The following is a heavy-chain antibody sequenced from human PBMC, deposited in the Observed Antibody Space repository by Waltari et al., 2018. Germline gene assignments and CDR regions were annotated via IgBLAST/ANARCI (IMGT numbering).Heavy chain of an antibody. V-gene: IGHV1-2*07. Sequence: QVQLVQSGAEVKKPGASVKVSCKASGYTFTGYSMHWVRQAPGQGLEWMGWIKQKSGGTNYEHKFQGGVTMTRDTSISTAYMELSRLRADDTAVYYCARAPGGYSSGWDFVDWGKGTLV. CDR3: ARAPGGYSSGWDFVD. CDR2: IKQKSGGT. D-gene: IGHD6-19*01. J-gene: IGHJ4*02. CDR1: GYTFTGYS.